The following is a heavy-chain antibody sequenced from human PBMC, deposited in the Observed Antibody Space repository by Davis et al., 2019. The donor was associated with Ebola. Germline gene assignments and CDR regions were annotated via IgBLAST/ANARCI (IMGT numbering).Heavy chain of an antibody. CDR3: ARLKETTVTTVSPWFDP. J-gene: IGHJ5*02. CDR1: GYSFTSYW. Sequence: GESLKISCKGSGYSFTSYWIGWVRQMPGKGLEWMGIIYPGDSDTRYSPSFQGQVTISADKSISTAYLQWSSLKASDTAMYYCARLKETTVTTVSPWFDPWGQGTLVTVSS. CDR2: IYPGDSDT. V-gene: IGHV5-51*01. D-gene: IGHD4-17*01.